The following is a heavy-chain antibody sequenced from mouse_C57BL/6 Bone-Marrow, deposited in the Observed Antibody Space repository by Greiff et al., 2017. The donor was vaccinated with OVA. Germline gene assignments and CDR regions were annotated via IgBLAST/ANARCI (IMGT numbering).Heavy chain of an antibody. CDR1: GYTFTSYG. J-gene: IGHJ4*01. CDR2: IYPRSGNT. D-gene: IGHD2-4*01. Sequence: VQLQQSGAELARPGASVKLSCKASGYTFTSYGISWVKQRTGQGLEWIGEIYPRSGNTYYNEKFKGKATLTADKSSSTAYMELRSLTSEDSADYFCARRLRRGGDYWGQGTSVTVSS. V-gene: IGHV1-81*01. CDR3: ARRLRRGGDY.